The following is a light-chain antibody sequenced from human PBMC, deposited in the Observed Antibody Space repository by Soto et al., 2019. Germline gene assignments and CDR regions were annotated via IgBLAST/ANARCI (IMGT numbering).Light chain of an antibody. Sequence: EIVLTQSPGTLSLSPGERATLSCRASQGVSSSYLAWYQRKPGQAPRLLIHGASSRATGIPDRFSGSGSGTDFTLTISRLEPEDFAVYYCHQYDSWTFGQGTKVDIK. CDR1: QGVSSSY. V-gene: IGKV3-20*01. J-gene: IGKJ1*01. CDR3: HQYDSWT. CDR2: GAS.